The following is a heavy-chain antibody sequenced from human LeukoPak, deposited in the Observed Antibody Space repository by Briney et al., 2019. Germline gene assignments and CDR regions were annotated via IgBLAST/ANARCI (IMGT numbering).Heavy chain of an antibody. Sequence: SETLSLTCTVSGGSISSDNYYWSWIRQPPGKGLEWIGYIYHSGHTYYNPSLKSRVTISIDRSKNHFSLKLFSVTAADTAAYYCAREKDQFSLYFFDLWGQGTLVTVSS. V-gene: IGHV4-30-2*01. J-gene: IGHJ4*02. CDR1: GGSISSDNYY. CDR3: AREKDQFSLYFFDL. D-gene: IGHD2-2*01. CDR2: IYHSGHT.